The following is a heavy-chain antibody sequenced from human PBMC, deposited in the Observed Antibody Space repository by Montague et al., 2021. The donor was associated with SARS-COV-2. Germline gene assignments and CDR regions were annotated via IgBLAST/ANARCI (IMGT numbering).Heavy chain of an antibody. J-gene: IGHJ4*02. Sequence: SETLSLTCAVSGVSITSTNWWSLVRQPPGKGLEWIGEISYGGIATYNPSPKSRATISMDRSRNRFSLKLISVTAADTAIYYCAGKVLTVPADYWGQGTLVTVS. CDR1: GVSITSTNW. D-gene: IGHD4-11*01. CDR2: ISYGGIA. CDR3: AGKVLTVPADY. V-gene: IGHV4-4*02.